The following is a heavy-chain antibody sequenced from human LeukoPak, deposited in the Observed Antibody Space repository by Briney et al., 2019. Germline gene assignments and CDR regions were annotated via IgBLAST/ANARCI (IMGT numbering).Heavy chain of an antibody. Sequence: SETLSLTCTVSGGSISTSNYYWGWIRQPPGKGLEWIGSIYYSGSTYYNPSLKSRVTISVDTSKNQFSLKLSSVTAADTAVYYCARDRNFPAWGQGTMVTVSS. CDR2: IYYSGST. V-gene: IGHV4-39*07. D-gene: IGHD2-2*01. CDR1: GGSISTSNYY. CDR3: ARDRNFPA. J-gene: IGHJ3*01.